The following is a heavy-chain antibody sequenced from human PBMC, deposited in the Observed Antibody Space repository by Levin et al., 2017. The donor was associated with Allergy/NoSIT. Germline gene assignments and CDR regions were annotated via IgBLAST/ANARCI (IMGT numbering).Heavy chain of an antibody. D-gene: IGHD1-26*01. CDR1: GFTFSSYS. CDR2: ISSSSSYI. J-gene: IGHJ6*02. CDR3: ASGSGSPGRMDV. Sequence: GGSLRLSCAASGFTFSSYSMNWVRQAPGKGLEWVSSISSSSSYIYYADSVKGRFTISRDNAKNSLYLQMNSLRAEDTAVYYCASGSGSPGRMDVWGQGTTVTVSS. V-gene: IGHV3-21*01.